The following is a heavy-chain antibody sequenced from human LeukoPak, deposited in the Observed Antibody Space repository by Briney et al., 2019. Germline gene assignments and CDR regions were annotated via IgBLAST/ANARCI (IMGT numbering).Heavy chain of an antibody. CDR2: IYHSGST. D-gene: IGHD3-3*01. Sequence: PSETLSLTCAVSGYSISSGYYWGWIRQPPGKGREWVGSIYHSGSTYYNPPLKSRVTISVDTSKNQFSLKLSSVTAADTAVYYCARIDFWSGYFDYWGQGTLVTVSS. CDR1: GYSISSGYY. V-gene: IGHV4-38-2*01. CDR3: ARIDFWSGYFDY. J-gene: IGHJ4*02.